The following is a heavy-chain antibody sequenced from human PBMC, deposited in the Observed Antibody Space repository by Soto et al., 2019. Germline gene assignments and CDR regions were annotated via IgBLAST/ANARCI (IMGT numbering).Heavy chain of an antibody. Sequence: ASVKVSFKASGYTFTGYYMHWLRQAPGQGLEWMGWINPNSGGTNYAQKFQGRVTMTRDTSISTAYMELSRLRSDDTAVYYCASRGKYYYYYGMDVWGQGTTVTVSS. D-gene: IGHD3-16*01. J-gene: IGHJ6*02. V-gene: IGHV1-2*02. CDR3: ASRGKYYYYYGMDV. CDR2: INPNSGGT. CDR1: GYTFTGYY.